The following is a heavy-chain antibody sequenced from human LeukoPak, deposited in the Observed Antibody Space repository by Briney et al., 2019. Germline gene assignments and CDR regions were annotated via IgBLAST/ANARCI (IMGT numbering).Heavy chain of an antibody. D-gene: IGHD3-3*01. J-gene: IGHJ6*02. V-gene: IGHV3-30-3*01. CDR1: GFTFSSYA. Sequence: GGSLRLSCAASGFTFSSYAMHWVRQAPGKGLEWVAVISYDGSNKYYADSVKGRFTISRDNSKNTLYLQMNSLRAEDTAVYYCARDSAYDFWSGHYGMDVWGQGTTVTVSS. CDR3: ARDSAYDFWSGHYGMDV. CDR2: ISYDGSNK.